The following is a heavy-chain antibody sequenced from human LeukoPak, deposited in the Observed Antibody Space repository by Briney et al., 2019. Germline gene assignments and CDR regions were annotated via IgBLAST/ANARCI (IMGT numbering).Heavy chain of an antibody. D-gene: IGHD5-12*01. CDR2: INHKGGGT. Sequence: ASVKVSCKASGYTFTGYYMHWVRQAPGQGLEWMGWINHKGGGTNYAQKFQDRVTITRDTSISTAYMELRRLRSDDTAVYYCGRDQRWVVATMKGYYFDYWRQGTLVTVSS. CDR1: GYTFTGYY. J-gene: IGHJ4*02. CDR3: GRDQRWVVATMKGYYFDY. V-gene: IGHV1-2*02.